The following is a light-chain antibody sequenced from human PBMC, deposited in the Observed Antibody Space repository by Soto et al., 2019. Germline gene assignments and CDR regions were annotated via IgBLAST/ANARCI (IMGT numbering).Light chain of an antibody. CDR3: QQYGSSPRT. Sequence: EIVLTQSPGTLSLSPGERATLSCRASQSVSSSYLAWYQQKPGQTPRLLISGASSRATGITDRFSGSGSGTDFTLTISRLEPEDFAVYYCQQYGSSPRTFGQGTKVDI. CDR1: QSVSSSY. CDR2: GAS. J-gene: IGKJ1*01. V-gene: IGKV3-20*01.